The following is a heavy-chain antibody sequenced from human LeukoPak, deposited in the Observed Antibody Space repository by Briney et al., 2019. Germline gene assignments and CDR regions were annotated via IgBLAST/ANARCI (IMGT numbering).Heavy chain of an antibody. CDR2: IYHSGST. CDR1: VGSISSGGYS. CDR3: ARDLHVYDILTPDWFDP. D-gene: IGHD3-9*01. Sequence: PSQTLSLTCAVSVGSISSGGYSWSWIRQPPGKGLEWIGYIYHSGSTYYNPSLKSRVTISVDRSKNQFSLKLSSVTAADTAVYYCARDLHVYDILTPDWFDPWGQGTLVTVSS. J-gene: IGHJ5*02. V-gene: IGHV4-30-2*01.